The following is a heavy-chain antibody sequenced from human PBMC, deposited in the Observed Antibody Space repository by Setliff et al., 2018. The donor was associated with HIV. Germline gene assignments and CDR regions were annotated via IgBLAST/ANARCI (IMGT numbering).Heavy chain of an antibody. J-gene: IGHJ4*02. CDR2: IIPMFGTA. CDR1: GGSFSRNA. CDR3: ARVGTGATEYFDY. D-gene: IGHD1-26*01. Sequence: SVKVSCKASGGSFSRNAISWVRQAPGHGLEWMGGIIPMFGTADYAQKFQGSVTIIADESTSTAYMELSSLRSEDTAVYYCARVGTGATEYFDYWGQGTLVTVSS. V-gene: IGHV1-69*13.